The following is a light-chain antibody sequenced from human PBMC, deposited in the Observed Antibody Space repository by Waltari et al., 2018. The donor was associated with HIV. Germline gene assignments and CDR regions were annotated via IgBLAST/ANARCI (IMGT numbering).Light chain of an antibody. CDR2: SNN. J-gene: IGLJ3*02. V-gene: IGLV1-44*01. Sequence: QSVLTQPPSASGTPGQRVTISCSGSSSNIGSNTVNWYQQLPGTAPKLLIYSNNQRPSGGPDLFSGSNSGTSASLAISGLQSEDEADYYCAAWDDSLNGPWVFGGGTKLTVL. CDR3: AAWDDSLNGPWV. CDR1: SSNIGSNT.